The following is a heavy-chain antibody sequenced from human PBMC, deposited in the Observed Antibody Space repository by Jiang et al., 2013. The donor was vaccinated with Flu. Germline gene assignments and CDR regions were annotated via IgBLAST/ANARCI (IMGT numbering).Heavy chain of an antibody. D-gene: IGHD2-2*01. Sequence: VLLKPSETLSLTCAVYGGSFSGYYWSWIRQPPGKGLEWIGEINHSGSTNYNPSLKSRVTISVDTSKNQFSLKLSSVTAADTAVYYCARSQLDAFDIWGQGTMVTVSS. CDR3: ARSQLDAFDI. J-gene: IGHJ3*02. V-gene: IGHV4-34*01. CDR1: GGSFSGYY. CDR2: INHSGST.